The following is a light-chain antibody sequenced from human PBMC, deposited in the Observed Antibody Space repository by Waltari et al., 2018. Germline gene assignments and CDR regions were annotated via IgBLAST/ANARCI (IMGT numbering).Light chain of an antibody. CDR3: QHYESLPVT. J-gene: IGKJ1*01. CDR1: QSISKY. Sequence: QSPGTLSLSPGERATLSCRASQSISKYLAWYQQKPGQAPRLLIYHASSRAAGIPDRFSGSGSGTDFSLSISRLEPEDFAVYYCQHYESLPVTFGQGTKVEIK. CDR2: HAS. V-gene: IGKV3-20*01.